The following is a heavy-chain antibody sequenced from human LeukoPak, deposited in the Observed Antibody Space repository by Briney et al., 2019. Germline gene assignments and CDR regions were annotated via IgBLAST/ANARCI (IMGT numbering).Heavy chain of an antibody. Sequence: GESLKISCRGSGYTFVTYWIGWVRQMPGKGLEWMGIIYPADSDTRYSPSFQGQVIISADKSISTAYLQWSSLKASDTAIYYCARSLAQYTSSSGFASWGQATLVTVSS. CDR3: ARSLAQYTSSSGFAS. V-gene: IGHV5-51*01. CDR1: GYTFVTYW. D-gene: IGHD6-6*01. J-gene: IGHJ4*02. CDR2: IYPADSDT.